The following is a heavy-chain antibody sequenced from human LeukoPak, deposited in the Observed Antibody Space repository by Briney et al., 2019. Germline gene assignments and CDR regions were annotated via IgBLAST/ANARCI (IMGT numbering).Heavy chain of an antibody. CDR1: GXTVSSNY. J-gene: IGHJ4*02. D-gene: IGHD6-6*01. CDR2: IYSGGST. CDR3: ARGGEYSSSWVRYYFDY. V-gene: IGHV3-53*04. Sequence: GGSLRLSWAASGXTVSSNYVSWVRQAPGKGLEWVSVIYSGGSTYYADSVKGRFTISRHNSKNTLYLQMNSLGAEDTAVYYCARGGEYSSSWVRYYFDYWGQGTLVTVSS.